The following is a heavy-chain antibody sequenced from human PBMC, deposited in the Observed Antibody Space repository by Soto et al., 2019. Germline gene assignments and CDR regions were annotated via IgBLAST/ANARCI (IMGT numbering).Heavy chain of an antibody. CDR2: INAGNGNT. J-gene: IGHJ4*02. V-gene: IGHV1-3*01. CDR1: GYTFTSYA. D-gene: IGHD3-10*01. CDR3: AREARGYSGSFDY. Sequence: QVQLVQSGAEVKKPGASVKVSCKASGYTFTSYAMHWVRQAPGQRLEWMGWINAGNGNTKYSQKFQGRVTITRDTSASKAYMELSSLRSEDTAVYYCAREARGYSGSFDYWGQGTLVTVSS.